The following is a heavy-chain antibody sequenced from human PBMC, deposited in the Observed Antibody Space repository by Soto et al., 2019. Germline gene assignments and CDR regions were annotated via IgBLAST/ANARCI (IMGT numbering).Heavy chain of an antibody. V-gene: IGHV4-34*01. CDR1: GLTFRSYY. CDR3: ASLLPMPSSTTNDY. Sequence: AETQSLTSAVYGLTFRSYYWSWIRQPPGKGLEWIGEINHSGSTNYNPSLKSRVTISVDTSKNQFSLKLRSVTAADTAVYYCASLLPMPSSTTNDYWGQGTLVTVSS. D-gene: IGHD2-2*01. J-gene: IGHJ4*02. CDR2: INHSGST.